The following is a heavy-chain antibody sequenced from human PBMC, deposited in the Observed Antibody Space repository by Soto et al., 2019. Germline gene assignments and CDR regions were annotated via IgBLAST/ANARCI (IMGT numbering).Heavy chain of an antibody. CDR2: ISSDGSNK. D-gene: IGHD6-19*01. V-gene: IGHV3-30-3*01. Sequence: QVQLVESGGGVVQPGRSLRLSCAASGFTFSYYAIYWVRQAPGKGLEWVAVISSDGSNKYYADSVKGRFTISRDNSKNTLYRQMNSLRGEDAAVYYCARDFGSGWTGGAYWGQGTLVTVSS. CDR3: ARDFGSGWTGGAY. CDR1: GFTFSYYA. J-gene: IGHJ4*02.